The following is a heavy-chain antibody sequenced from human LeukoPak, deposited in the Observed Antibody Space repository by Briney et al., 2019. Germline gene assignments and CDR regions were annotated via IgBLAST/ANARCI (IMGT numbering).Heavy chain of an antibody. J-gene: IGHJ4*02. CDR2: IGGGSETT. V-gene: IGHV3-23*01. CDR3: AKVLSGSQDY. Sequence: PGGSLRLSCAASGFTFGSYAMSWVHQAPGKGLEWVSTIGGGSETTSYADSAKGRFTNSRDNSKNTVYLQMNSLRAEDTAVYYCAKVLSGSQDYWGQGTLVTVFS. CDR1: GFTFGSYA. D-gene: IGHD1-26*01.